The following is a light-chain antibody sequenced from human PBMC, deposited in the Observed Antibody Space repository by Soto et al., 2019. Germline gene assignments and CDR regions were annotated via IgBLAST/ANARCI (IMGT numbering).Light chain of an antibody. V-gene: IGKV3-20*01. CDR3: QQYGSSPPWT. CDR2: GSS. Sequence: EIVLTQSPGTLSLSPGERATLSCRASQNVASSYLAWYQQKPGQAPRLLIYGSSIRGAGIPDRFSGSGSGTDFTLTISRLDPEDFAVYYCQQYGSSPPWTFGQGTKVDIK. CDR1: QNVASSY. J-gene: IGKJ1*01.